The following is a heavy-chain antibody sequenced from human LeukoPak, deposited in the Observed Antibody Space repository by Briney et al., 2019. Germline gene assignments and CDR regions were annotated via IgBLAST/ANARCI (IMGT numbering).Heavy chain of an antibody. J-gene: IGHJ4*02. CDR1: GGSFSGYY. CDR2: INHSGST. Sequence: SETLSLTCAVYGGSFSGYYWSWIRQPPGKGLGWIGEINHSGSTNYNPSLKSRVTISVDTSKNQFSLKLSSVTAADTAVYYCARDGEYCSGGSCYPYWGQGTLVTVSS. V-gene: IGHV4-34*01. D-gene: IGHD2-15*01. CDR3: ARDGEYCSGGSCYPY.